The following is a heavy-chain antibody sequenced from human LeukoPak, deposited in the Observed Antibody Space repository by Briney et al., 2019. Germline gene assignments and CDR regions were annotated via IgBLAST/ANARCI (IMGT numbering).Heavy chain of an antibody. CDR3: ARVGFILTGYYRNWFDP. CDR1: GYTFTDYY. V-gene: IGHV1-2*02. Sequence: ASVKVSCKASGYTFTDYYIHWVRQAPGQGLEWMGWINPNSGGTNYAQKFQGRVTMTRDTSISTAYMGLSRLRSDDTAVYYCARVGFILTGYYRNWFDPWGQGTLVTVSS. CDR2: INPNSGGT. J-gene: IGHJ5*02. D-gene: IGHD3-9*01.